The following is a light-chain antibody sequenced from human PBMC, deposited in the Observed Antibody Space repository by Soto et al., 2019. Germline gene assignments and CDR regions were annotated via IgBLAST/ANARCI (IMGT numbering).Light chain of an antibody. V-gene: IGLV1-51*01. CDR3: GTWDSSLSAVV. CDR2: DNN. J-gene: IGLJ2*01. Sequence: HRLTITCTGSYSNIGNNYVSWYQQLPGTAPKLLIYDNNKRPSGIPDRFSGSKSGTSATLGITGLQTGDEADYYCGTWDSSLSAVVFGGGTKVTVL. CDR1: YSNIGNNY.